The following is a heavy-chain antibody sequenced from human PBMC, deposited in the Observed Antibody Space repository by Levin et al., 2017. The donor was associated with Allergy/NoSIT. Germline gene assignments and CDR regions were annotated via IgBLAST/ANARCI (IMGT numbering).Heavy chain of an antibody. CDR1: GFTFSSYY. CDR2: VNPDGSIT. CDR3: ARDLFTWGTTTDY. J-gene: IGHJ4*02. Sequence: AGGSLRLSCAASGFTFSSYYMHWVRQAPGKGLVWVSRVNPDGSITNYADSVKGRFTSSRDNAKNTVYLQMNSLRVEDTAVYYCARDLFTWGTTTDYWGQGTLVTVSS. V-gene: IGHV3-74*01. D-gene: IGHD3-16*01.